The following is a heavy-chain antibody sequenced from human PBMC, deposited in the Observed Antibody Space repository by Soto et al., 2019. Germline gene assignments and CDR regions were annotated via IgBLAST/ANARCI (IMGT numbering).Heavy chain of an antibody. CDR2: IYYSGST. Sequence: QVQLQESGPGLVKPSETLSLTCTVSGGSISNYYWSWIRQPPGKGLEWIGFIYYSGSTSYNPSLKXXVXIXXDTSKNQFSLNLSSVSAADTAVYYCARYSGTYYVYWGQGTLVTVSS. D-gene: IGHD1-26*01. J-gene: IGHJ4*02. V-gene: IGHV4-59*01. CDR1: GGSISNYY. CDR3: ARYSGTYYVY.